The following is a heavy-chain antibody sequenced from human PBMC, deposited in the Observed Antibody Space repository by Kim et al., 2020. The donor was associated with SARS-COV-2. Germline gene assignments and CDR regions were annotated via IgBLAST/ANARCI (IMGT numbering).Heavy chain of an antibody. Sequence: ASVKVSCKASGYTFSSRWMHWVRQAPGQGLEWIGIMKPKEGRTIYAQKFQGRVTMTRDTSTSTVYMELRSLTSEDTAIYYCVREEGSFDFWGQGTLVTVSS. V-gene: IGHV1-46*01. J-gene: IGHJ4*02. CDR2: MKPKEGRT. CDR1: GYTFSSRW. D-gene: IGHD3-10*01. CDR3: VREEGSFDF.